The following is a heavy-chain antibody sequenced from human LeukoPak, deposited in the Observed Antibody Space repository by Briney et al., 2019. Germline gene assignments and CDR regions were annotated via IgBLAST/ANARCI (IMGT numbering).Heavy chain of an antibody. D-gene: IGHD1-14*01. CDR1: GFTFSSYG. CDR2: ISYDGSNK. V-gene: IGHV3-30*18. Sequence: PGRSLRLSCAASGFTFSSYGMPWVRQAPGKGLEWVAVISYDGSNKYYADSVKGRFTISRDNSKNTLYLQMNSLRAEDTAVYYCAKDGGRIRKNFDYWGQGTLVTVSS. CDR3: AKDGGRIRKNFDY. J-gene: IGHJ4*02.